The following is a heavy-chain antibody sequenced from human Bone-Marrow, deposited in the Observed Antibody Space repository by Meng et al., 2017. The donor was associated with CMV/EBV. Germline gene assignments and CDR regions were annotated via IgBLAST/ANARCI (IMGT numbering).Heavy chain of an antibody. D-gene: IGHD6-6*01. CDR2: MNPNNGDT. CDR1: GYTFTSFD. V-gene: IGHV1-8*01. J-gene: IGHJ1*01. Sequence: ASVKVSCKASGYTFTSFDINWVRQATGQGLEWMGRMNPNNGDTVYAQNFQGRVTMTRNTSITTAYLELSSLRSEDTAVYYCARGGARYSSSSDYWGQGTLVTVSS. CDR3: ARGGARYSSSSDY.